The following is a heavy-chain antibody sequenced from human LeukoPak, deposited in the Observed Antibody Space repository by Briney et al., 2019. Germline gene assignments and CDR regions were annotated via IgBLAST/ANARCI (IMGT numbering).Heavy chain of an antibody. V-gene: IGHV4-59*01. CDR1: GGSISSYY. J-gene: IGHJ4*02. D-gene: IGHD3-10*01. Sequence: SETLSLTCTVSGGSISSYYWSWIRQPPGKGLEWIGYIYYSGSTNYNPSLKRRVTISVDTSKNQFSLKLSSVTAADTAVYYCARISVASESPHFDYWGQGTLVTVSS. CDR3: ARISVASESPHFDY. CDR2: IYYSGST.